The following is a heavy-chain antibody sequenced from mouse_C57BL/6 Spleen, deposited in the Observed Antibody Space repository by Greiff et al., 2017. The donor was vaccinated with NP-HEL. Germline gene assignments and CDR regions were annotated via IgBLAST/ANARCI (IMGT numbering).Heavy chain of an antibody. CDR2: IWAGGST. CDR3: ARSKYLARY. V-gene: IGHV2-9*02. CDR1: GYSLTRYG. J-gene: IGHJ2*01. D-gene: IGHD5-1*01. Sequence: QVQLKESGPGLVAPSQSLSITCTVYGYSLTRYGVHWVRQPPGKGLEWLGLIWAGGSTNYNWALMSRLSISIDNSKSLDVLIMNSLQTDDTALYYCARSKYLARYWGQGTTLTVSS.